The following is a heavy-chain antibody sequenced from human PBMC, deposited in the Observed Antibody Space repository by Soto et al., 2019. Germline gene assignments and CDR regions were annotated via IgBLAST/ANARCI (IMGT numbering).Heavy chain of an antibody. CDR1: GGSFSGYY. CDR2: INHSGST. V-gene: IGHV4-34*01. D-gene: IGHD1-7*01. CDR3: ARRGGLGLRVNWFDP. Sequence: SETLSLTCAVYGGSFSGYYWSWIRQPPGKGLEWIGEINHSGSTNYNPSLKSRVTISVDTSKNQFSLKLSSVTAADTAVYYCARRGGLGLRVNWFDPWGQGTLVTVSS. J-gene: IGHJ5*02.